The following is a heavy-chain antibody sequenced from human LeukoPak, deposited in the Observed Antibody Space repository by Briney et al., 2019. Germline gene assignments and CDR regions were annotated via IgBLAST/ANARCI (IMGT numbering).Heavy chain of an antibody. J-gene: IGHJ4*02. CDR2: ISAYNGNT. D-gene: IGHD2-8*01. CDR3: ARDHCTNGVCYISDY. CDR1: GYTFTIYG. V-gene: IGHV1-18*01. Sequence: ASVKVSFKSSGYTFTIYGISWVRQAPGQGLEWMGWISAYNGNTNYAQKLQGRVTMTTDTSTSTAYMELRSLRSDDTAVYYCARDHCTNGVCYISDYWGQGTLVTVSS.